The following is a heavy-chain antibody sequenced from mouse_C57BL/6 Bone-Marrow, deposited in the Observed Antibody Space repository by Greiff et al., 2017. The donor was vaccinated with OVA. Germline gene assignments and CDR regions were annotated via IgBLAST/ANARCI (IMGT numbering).Heavy chain of an antibody. CDR2: ISYDGSN. J-gene: IGHJ4*01. CDR3: AGEEGYDDYYYAMDY. CDR1: GYSITSGYY. Sequence: EVKLLESGPGLVKPSQSLSLTCSVTGYSITSGYYWYWIRQFPGNKLEWMGYISYDGSNNYNPSLTNRISITRDTSKNQFFLKLNSVTTEDTATDYCAGEEGYDDYYYAMDYWGQGTSVTVAS. D-gene: IGHD2-3*01. V-gene: IGHV3-6*01.